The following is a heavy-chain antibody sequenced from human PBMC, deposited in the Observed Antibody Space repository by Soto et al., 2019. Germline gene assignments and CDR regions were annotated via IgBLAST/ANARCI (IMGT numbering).Heavy chain of an antibody. CDR1: GGSINSGEYY. CDR2: IYYSGST. Sequence: SSETLSLTCSVSGGSINSGEYYWSWIRQSPVKGLEWIGYIYYSGSTYYNPSLKSRSTISIDTSKNQFFLDVDSVTAADTAVYYCARLYTGYEALDYWGQGTLVTVSS. D-gene: IGHD5-12*01. V-gene: IGHV4-30-4*01. J-gene: IGHJ4*02. CDR3: ARLYTGYEALDY.